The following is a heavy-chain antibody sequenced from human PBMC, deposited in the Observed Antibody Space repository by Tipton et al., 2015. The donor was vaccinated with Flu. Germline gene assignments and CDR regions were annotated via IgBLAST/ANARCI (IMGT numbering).Heavy chain of an antibody. J-gene: IGHJ4*02. Sequence: QLVQSGGGLIQPGGSLRLSCAASGFIFSDYAMHWVRQVPGKGLEWMALISYDGTDADYADSVKGRFTISRDNSKNTLYLQMNSLGVEDTAIYYCARDPKAVAALYYFDYWGQGAPVAVSS. CDR3: ARDPKAVAALYYFDY. V-gene: IGHV3-30*04. CDR1: GFIFSDYA. CDR2: ISYDGTDA. D-gene: IGHD6-19*01.